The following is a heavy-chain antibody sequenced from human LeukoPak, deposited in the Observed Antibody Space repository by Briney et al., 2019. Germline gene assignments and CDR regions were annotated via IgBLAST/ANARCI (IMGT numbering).Heavy chain of an antibody. CDR2: ISGSGGST. D-gene: IGHD4-11*01. Sequence: GGSLRLSCAASGFTFSSYAMSWVRQAPGKGLEWVSAISGSGGSTYYADSVKGRFTISRDNSKNTLYLQMISLRAEDTAVYYCAKDPQFSDAFDIWGQGTMVTVSS. V-gene: IGHV3-23*01. J-gene: IGHJ3*02. CDR1: GFTFSSYA. CDR3: AKDPQFSDAFDI.